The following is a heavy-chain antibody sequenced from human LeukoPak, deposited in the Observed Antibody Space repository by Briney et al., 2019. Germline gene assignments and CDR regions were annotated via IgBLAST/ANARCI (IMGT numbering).Heavy chain of an antibody. J-gene: IGHJ4*02. V-gene: IGHV1-2*02. D-gene: IGHD5-12*01. Sequence: ASVKVSCKASGYTFTGYCMHWVRQAPGQGLEWMGWINPNSGGTNYAQKFQGRVTMTRDTSISTAYKELSRLRSDDTAVYYCARGHAVGYALFGDWGQGTLVTVSS. CDR3: ARGHAVGYALFGD. CDR1: GYTFTGYC. CDR2: INPNSGGT.